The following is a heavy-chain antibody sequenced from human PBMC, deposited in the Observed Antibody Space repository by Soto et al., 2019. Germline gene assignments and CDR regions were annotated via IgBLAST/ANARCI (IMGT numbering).Heavy chain of an antibody. CDR2: SSSSGGYT. D-gene: IGHD3-16*01. CDR1: GFSVGDNY. CDR3: ARSSGRRHVFTCDYGLDV. Sequence: QVQLVESGGGLVEPGGSLRLSCAASGFSVGDNYMTWIRQAPGKGLEWLSYSSSSGGYTNYADSVKGRFTISRDNGKNSLYLQMHSLRGEDTAVSFCARSSGRRHVFTCDYGLDVWGQGTTVTVSS. V-gene: IGHV3-11*06. J-gene: IGHJ6*02.